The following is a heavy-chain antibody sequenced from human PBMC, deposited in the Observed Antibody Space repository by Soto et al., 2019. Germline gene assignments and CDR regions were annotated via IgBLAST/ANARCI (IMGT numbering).Heavy chain of an antibody. J-gene: IGHJ6*03. CDR3: AKGTRVTGYYYYMDV. V-gene: IGHV3-23*01. CDR2: ISGSGGST. CDR1: GFTFSSYA. D-gene: IGHD4-4*01. Sequence: GGSLRLSCAASGFTFSSYAMSWVRRAPGKGLEWVSAISGSGGSTYYADSVKGRFTISRDNSKNTLYLQMNSLRAEDTAVYYCAKGTRVTGYYYYMDVWGKGTTVTVSS.